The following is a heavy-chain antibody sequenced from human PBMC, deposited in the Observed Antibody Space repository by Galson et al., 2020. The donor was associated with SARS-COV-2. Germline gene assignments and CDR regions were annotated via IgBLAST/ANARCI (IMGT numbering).Heavy chain of an antibody. CDR1: GYTFTSYD. CDR3: SRWFEVVVISREYYYTVV. Sequence: ASVKVSCKASGYTFTSYDISCVRQPPGQGLQWMGWIIAYNGNTNYAQKLQGRVTMTTDTSTSTAYMELRSLRSDDTAVYYCSRWFEVVVISREYYYTVVLGKGTTVTVAS. CDR2: IIAYNGNT. D-gene: IGHD3-3*01. J-gene: IGHJ6*03. V-gene: IGHV1-18*01.